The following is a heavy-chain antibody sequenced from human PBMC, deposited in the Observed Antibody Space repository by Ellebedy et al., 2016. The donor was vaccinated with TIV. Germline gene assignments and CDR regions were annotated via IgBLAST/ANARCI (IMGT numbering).Heavy chain of an antibody. CDR3: ARDYGGNSFFVAY. Sequence: SETLSLIXAVYGGSFSGYFWSWIRQPPGKGLEWIGEINHSGSTNYNPSLESRLTVSVDTSKNQFSLKLSSVTAADTAVYYCARDYGGNSFFVAYWGQGTLVTVSS. CDR1: GGSFSGYF. D-gene: IGHD4-23*01. CDR2: INHSGST. V-gene: IGHV4-34*01. J-gene: IGHJ4*02.